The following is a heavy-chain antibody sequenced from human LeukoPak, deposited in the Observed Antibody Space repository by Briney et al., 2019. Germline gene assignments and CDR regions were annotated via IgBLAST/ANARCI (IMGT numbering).Heavy chain of an antibody. D-gene: IGHD4-23*01. CDR1: GGSISSYY. CDR2: IYYSGST. CDR3: ARPSLDYGGIDAFDF. Sequence: PSETLSLTCTVSGGSISSYYWRWIRQPPGRGLEWIGFIYYSGSTNYNPSLKSRVTISVDTSKNQFSLKLSSVTAADTAVYYCARPSLDYGGIDAFDFWGQGTLVTVSS. V-gene: IGHV4-59*08. J-gene: IGHJ3*01.